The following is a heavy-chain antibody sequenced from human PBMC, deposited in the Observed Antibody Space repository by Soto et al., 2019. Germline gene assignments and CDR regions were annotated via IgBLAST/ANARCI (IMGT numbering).Heavy chain of an antibody. CDR1: GFTFSSYA. J-gene: IGHJ4*02. V-gene: IGHV3-23*01. Sequence: GGSLRLSCAASGFTFSSYAMSWVRQAPGKGLEWVSAISGSGGSTYYADSVKGRFTISRDNSKNTLYLQMNSLRAEDTAVYYCAKDTLIAVAGNPRLSPNNWGQGTLVTVSS. CDR2: ISGSGGST. D-gene: IGHD6-19*01. CDR3: AKDTLIAVAGNPRLSPNN.